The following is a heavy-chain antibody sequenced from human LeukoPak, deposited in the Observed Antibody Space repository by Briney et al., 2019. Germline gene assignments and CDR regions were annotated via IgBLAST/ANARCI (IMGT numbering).Heavy chain of an antibody. D-gene: IGHD3-16*01. CDR3: ARDAGGFFDY. V-gene: IGHV4-59*01. J-gene: IGHJ4*02. CDR1: GGSISSYY. Sequence: SETLYLTCTVSGGSISSYYWSWIRQPPGKGLEWIEYIYYSGSTNYNPSLKSRVTISVDTSKNQFSLKLSSVTAADTAVYYCARDAGGFFDYWGQGTLVTVSS. CDR2: IYYSGST.